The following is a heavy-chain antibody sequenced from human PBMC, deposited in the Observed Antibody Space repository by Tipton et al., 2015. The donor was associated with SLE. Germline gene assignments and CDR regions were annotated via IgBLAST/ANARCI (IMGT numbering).Heavy chain of an antibody. Sequence: QSGAEVKKSGSSVKVSCKASGGTFSSYAISWVRQAPGQGLEWMGTIIPILGIANYAQKFQGRVTITADKSTSTAYMELSSLRSEDTAVYYCARRSALKSYDSSGPDWGQGTMVTVSS. CDR2: IIPILGIA. CDR1: GGTFSSYA. V-gene: IGHV1-69*04. D-gene: IGHD3-22*01. CDR3: ARRSALKSYDSSGPD. J-gene: IGHJ3*01.